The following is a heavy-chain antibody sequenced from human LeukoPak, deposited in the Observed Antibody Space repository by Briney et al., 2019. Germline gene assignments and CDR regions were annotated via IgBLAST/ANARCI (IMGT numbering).Heavy chain of an antibody. D-gene: IGHD2-21*02. CDR2: IYYSGST. J-gene: IGHJ4*02. CDR3: ARDRRLAIAVVTATQGYFDY. V-gene: IGHV4-39*07. CDR1: GGSISSSSYY. Sequence: SETLSLTCTVSGGSISSSSYYWGWIRQPPGKGLEWIGSIYYSGSTYYNPSLKSRVTISVDTSKNQFSLKLSSVTAADTAVYYCARDRRLAIAVVTATQGYFDYWGQGTLVTVSS.